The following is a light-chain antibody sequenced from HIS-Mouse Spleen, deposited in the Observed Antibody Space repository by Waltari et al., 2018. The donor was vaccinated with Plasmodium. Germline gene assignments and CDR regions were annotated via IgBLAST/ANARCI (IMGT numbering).Light chain of an antibody. V-gene: IGLV2-14*03. Sequence: QSALTQPASVSGSPGQSITISCTGTSSDVGGYNYVSWYQQHPGKAPKLMIYDVSNRPSGVSNRFSGSKSSNTASLTSSGLQAEDEADYYCSSYTSSSTAFGTGTKVTVL. CDR1: SSDVGGYNY. CDR2: DVS. CDR3: SSYTSSSTA. J-gene: IGLJ1*01.